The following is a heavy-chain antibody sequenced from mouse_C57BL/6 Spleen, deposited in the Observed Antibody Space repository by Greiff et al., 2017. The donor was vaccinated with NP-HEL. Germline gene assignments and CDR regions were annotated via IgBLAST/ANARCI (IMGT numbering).Heavy chain of an antibody. CDR2: IYPGSGNT. Sequence: QVQLKQSGAELVRPGASVKLSCKASGYTFTDYYINWVKQRPGQGLEWIARIYPGSGNTYYNEKFKGKATLTAEKSSSTAYMQLSSLTSEDSAVYFCARDYYGSSIYAMDYWGQGTSVTVSS. CDR1: GYTFTDYY. J-gene: IGHJ4*01. V-gene: IGHV1-76*01. CDR3: ARDYYGSSIYAMDY. D-gene: IGHD1-1*01.